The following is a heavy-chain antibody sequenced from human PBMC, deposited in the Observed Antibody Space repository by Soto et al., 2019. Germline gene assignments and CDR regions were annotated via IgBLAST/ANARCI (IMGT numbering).Heavy chain of an antibody. CDR2: ITASGSFT. Sequence: EVQLLESGGALVQPGGSLRLACAASGFTFNNFAMSWVRQAPGKGLERVSGITASGSFTYYAASVKGRFTISRDNRKNTLSLQIDSLRGEDTASYYCVKDSSRWYYFDYWGPGTLVTVSS. CDR3: VKDSSRWYYFDY. V-gene: IGHV3-23*01. D-gene: IGHD6-13*01. CDR1: GFTFNNFA. J-gene: IGHJ4*02.